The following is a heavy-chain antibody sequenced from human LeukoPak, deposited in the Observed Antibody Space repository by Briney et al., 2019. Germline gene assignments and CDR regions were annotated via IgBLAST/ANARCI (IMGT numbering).Heavy chain of an antibody. V-gene: IGHV1-24*01. CDR2: FDPEDGET. CDR1: GYTLTELS. D-gene: IGHD6-13*01. CDR3: ATGIAAAGSYNWFDP. Sequence: ASVKVSCKVSGYTLTELSMHWVRQAPGKGLGWMGGFDPEDGETIYAQKFQGRVTMTEDTSTDTAYMELSSLRSEDTAVYYCATGIAAAGSYNWFDPWGQGTLVTVSS. J-gene: IGHJ5*02.